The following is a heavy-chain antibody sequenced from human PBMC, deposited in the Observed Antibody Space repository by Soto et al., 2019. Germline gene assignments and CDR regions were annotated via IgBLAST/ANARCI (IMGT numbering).Heavy chain of an antibody. Sequence: QPGGSLRLSCAASGFTFSTYWMHWVRQIPGKGLVWVSHIDSDGSIITYADSVKGRFTISRDNAKNTRYLQMTGTRADYSAVYYCIRDRCRLGFDSWGQGTLVTVSS. D-gene: IGHD3-10*01. CDR2: IDSDGSII. CDR3: IRDRCRLGFDS. V-gene: IGHV3-74*01. J-gene: IGHJ4*02. CDR1: GFTFSTYW.